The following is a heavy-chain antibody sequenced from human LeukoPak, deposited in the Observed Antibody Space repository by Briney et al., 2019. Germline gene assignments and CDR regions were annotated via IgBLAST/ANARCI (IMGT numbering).Heavy chain of an antibody. CDR2: INHSGTT. Sequence: PSETLSLTCAVYGGSFSGYYWSWIRQPPGKGLEWIGEINHSGTTNYNPSLKSRVTISVDTSKNQFSLKLSSVTAADTAVYYCARHLIVVVVAAIGWFDPWGQGTLVTVSS. D-gene: IGHD2-15*01. CDR3: ARHLIVVVVAAIGWFDP. J-gene: IGHJ5*02. V-gene: IGHV4-34*01. CDR1: GGSFSGYY.